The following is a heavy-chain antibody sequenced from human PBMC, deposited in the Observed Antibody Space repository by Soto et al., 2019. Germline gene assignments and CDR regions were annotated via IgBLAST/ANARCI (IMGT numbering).Heavy chain of an antibody. CDR2: ISAYNGNT. Sequence: ASVKVSCKASGYTFTSYGISCVRQAPGQGLEWMGWISAYNGNTNYSQKFQGRVTITRDTSASTAYMELSSLRSEDTAVYYCARLAAGDPNDYWGQGTLVTVSS. V-gene: IGHV1-18*01. CDR3: ARLAAGDPNDY. D-gene: IGHD6-13*01. J-gene: IGHJ4*02. CDR1: GYTFTSYG.